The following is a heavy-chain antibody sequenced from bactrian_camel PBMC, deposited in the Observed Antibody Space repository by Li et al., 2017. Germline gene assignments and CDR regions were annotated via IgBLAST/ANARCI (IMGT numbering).Heavy chain of an antibody. D-gene: IGHD6*01. Sequence: HVQLVESGGGSVQAGGSLRLSCTASNWRNWHGSYCLGWFRQPPGKEREGVAAIRNGGGSTYYAESVKGRFTVSHVNSNNTLHLQMNSLKPEDTAVYYCAADLGWCGSAPLQREFRNWGQGTQVTVS. CDR2: IRNGGGST. CDR1: NWRNWHGSYC. V-gene: IGHV3-3*01. J-gene: IGHJ4*01. CDR3: AADLGWCGSAPLQREFRN.